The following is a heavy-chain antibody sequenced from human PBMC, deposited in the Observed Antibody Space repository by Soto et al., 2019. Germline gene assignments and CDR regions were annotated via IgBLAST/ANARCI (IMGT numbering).Heavy chain of an antibody. J-gene: IGHJ4*02. CDR1: DDSINSDKYY. CDR2: IYYRGNA. D-gene: IGHD3-9*01. Sequence: QLQLQESGPGLVKPSETLSLTCSVSDDSINSDKYYWGWIRQPPGKGLEWIGSIYYRGNAYYNPSLQTRVTILRDKSKSQSALKLNSVTAADSAVYFCARLEGLATISYYFDFWGPGALVTVSS. V-gene: IGHV4-39*01. CDR3: ARLEGLATISYYFDF.